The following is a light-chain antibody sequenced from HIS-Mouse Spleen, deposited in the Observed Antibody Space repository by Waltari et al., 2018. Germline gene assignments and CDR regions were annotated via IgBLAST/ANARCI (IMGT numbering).Light chain of an antibody. J-gene: IGKJ2*01. CDR2: DAS. CDR3: QQHSNWYT. V-gene: IGKV3-11*01. CDR1: QSVSSY. Sequence: EIVLTQSPATPSLSPGERATLSCRASQSVSSYLAWYQQKPGQAPRLLLYDASNRATGIPARFSGSGSGTDFTLTISSLEPEDFAVYYCQQHSNWYTFGQGTKLEIK.